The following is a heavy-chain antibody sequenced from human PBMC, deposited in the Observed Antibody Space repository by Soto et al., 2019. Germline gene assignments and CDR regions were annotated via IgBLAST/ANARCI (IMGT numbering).Heavy chain of an antibody. CDR3: ATVPTYYYDRSGYANDFEL. J-gene: IGHJ3*01. CDR2: IYYSGST. D-gene: IGHD3-22*01. CDR1: GGSINSGDYY. Sequence: PSETLSLTCTVSGGSINSGDYYWSWLRQPPGKGLEWIGYIYYSGSTYHNPSLKSRINISVDTSKNQFSLKLSSVTAADTAVYYCATVPTYYYDRSGYANDFELCGQGTMVTVS. V-gene: IGHV4-30-4*01.